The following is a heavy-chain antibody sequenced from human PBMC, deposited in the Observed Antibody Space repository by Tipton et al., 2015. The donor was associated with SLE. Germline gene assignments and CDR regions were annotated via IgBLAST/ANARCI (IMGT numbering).Heavy chain of an antibody. J-gene: IGHJ6*02. CDR3: ARHPYYYYGVDI. Sequence: LRLSCTVSGVSISTYYWSWIRQPPGKGLEWIGYIYYSASTNYNPSLTSGVTISVDTSKNHISLKLNSVTAADTAVYYCARHPYYYYGVDIWGQGTTVTVSS. CDR2: IYYSAST. CDR1: GVSISTYY. V-gene: IGHV4-59*08.